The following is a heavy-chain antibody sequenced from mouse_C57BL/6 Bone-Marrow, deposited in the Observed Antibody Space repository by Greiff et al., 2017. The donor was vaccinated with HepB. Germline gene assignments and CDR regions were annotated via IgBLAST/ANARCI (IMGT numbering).Heavy chain of an antibody. D-gene: IGHD2-4*01. J-gene: IGHJ4*01. CDR1: GFTFSSYA. Sequence: EVKLEESGGGLVKPGGSLKLSCAASGFTFSSYAMSWVRQTPEKRLEWVATISDGGSYTYYPDNVKGRFTISRDNAKNNLYLQLSHLKSEDTAMYYCARDDDYGYYAMDYWGQGTSVTVSS. V-gene: IGHV5-4*01. CDR2: ISDGGSYT. CDR3: ARDDDYGYYAMDY.